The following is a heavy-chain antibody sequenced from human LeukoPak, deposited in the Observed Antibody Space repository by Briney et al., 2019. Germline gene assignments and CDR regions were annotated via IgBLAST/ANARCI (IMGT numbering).Heavy chain of an antibody. CDR2: ISWNSGSI. V-gene: IGHV3-9*01. D-gene: IGHD3-22*01. J-gene: IGHJ4*02. CDR3: AKDRGSEIYYDSSGSANDY. Sequence: PGRSLRLSCAASGFTFDDYAMHWVRQAPGKGLEWVSGISWNSGSIGYADSVKGRFTISRDNAKNSLYLQMNSLRDEDTALYYCAKDRGSEIYYDSSGSANDYWGQGTLVTVSS. CDR1: GFTFDDYA.